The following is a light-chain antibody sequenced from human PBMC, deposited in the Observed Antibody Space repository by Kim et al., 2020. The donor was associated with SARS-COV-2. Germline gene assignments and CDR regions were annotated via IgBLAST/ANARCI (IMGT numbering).Light chain of an antibody. CDR1: SSNIGSNY. Sequence: QSVLTQPPSASGTPGQRVTISCSGSSSNIGSNYVYWYQQLPGTAPKVLIYRNNQRPSGVPDRFSGSKSGTSASLAISELRSEDEADYYCAAWDDSLSGWVFGGGTQLTVL. CDR3: AAWDDSLSGWV. J-gene: IGLJ3*02. CDR2: RNN. V-gene: IGLV1-47*01.